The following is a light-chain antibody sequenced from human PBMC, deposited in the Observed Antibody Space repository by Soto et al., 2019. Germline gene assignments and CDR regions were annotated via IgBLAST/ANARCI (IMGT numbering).Light chain of an antibody. CDR1: QSIFNNY. J-gene: IGKJ2*01. CDR2: GAS. CDR3: QQYAGSPFT. Sequence: EIVLTQSPGTLSLSPRERATLSCRASQSIFNNYLAWYQQKPGQAPRLLVYGASFRATGIPDRFSGSGSGTDYTLTISRLEPEDFALYYCQQYAGSPFTFGQGTRLEIK. V-gene: IGKV3-20*01.